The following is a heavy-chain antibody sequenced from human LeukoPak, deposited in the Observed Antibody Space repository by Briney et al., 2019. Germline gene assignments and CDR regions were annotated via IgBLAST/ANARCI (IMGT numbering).Heavy chain of an antibody. D-gene: IGHD2-2*01. V-gene: IGHV3-7*01. CDR3: ATVRIVVVPAARALDY. CDR1: GFTFSNYW. Sequence: PGGSLRLSCAVSGFTFSNYWMSWVRQAPGKGREGVANINQDGSEKYYVDSVKGRFTISRDNAKKSVYLQINSLRAEDTAVYYCATVRIVVVPAARALDYWGQGTLVTVSS. CDR2: INQDGSEK. J-gene: IGHJ4*02.